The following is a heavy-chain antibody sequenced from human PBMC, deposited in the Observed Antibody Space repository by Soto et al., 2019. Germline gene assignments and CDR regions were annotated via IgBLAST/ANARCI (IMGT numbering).Heavy chain of an antibody. CDR3: ARDGRYYDSSGYYYSYYYGMDV. J-gene: IGHJ6*02. CDR1: GFSFSNYA. CDR2: ISGSASAT. D-gene: IGHD3-22*01. Sequence: GGSLRLSCATSGFSFSNYAMSWVRQAPGKGLEWVSLISGSASATHYADSVKGRFTISRDNSKNTLYLQMNSLRAEDTAVYYCARDGRYYDSSGYYYSYYYGMDVWGQGTTVTVSS. V-gene: IGHV3-23*01.